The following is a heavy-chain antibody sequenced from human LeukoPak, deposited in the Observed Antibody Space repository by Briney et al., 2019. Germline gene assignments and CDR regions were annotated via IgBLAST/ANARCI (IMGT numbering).Heavy chain of an antibody. CDR3: ARGRYYYGSGSYSDY. D-gene: IGHD3-10*01. Sequence: SETLSLTCAVYRGCFSGYYWSWIRQPPGKGLEWIGEINHSGSTNYNPSLKSRVTISVDTSKNQFSLNLSSVPAADTAVYYCARGRYYYGSGSYSDYWGQGTLVTVSS. CDR2: INHSGST. CDR1: RGCFSGYY. J-gene: IGHJ4*02. V-gene: IGHV4-34*01.